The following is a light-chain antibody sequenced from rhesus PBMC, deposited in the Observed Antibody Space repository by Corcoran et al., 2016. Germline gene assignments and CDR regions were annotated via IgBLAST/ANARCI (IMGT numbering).Light chain of an antibody. CDR2: RAS. J-gene: IGKJ4*01. CDR1: QTISSY. V-gene: IGKV1-69*01. CDR3: QQHDNSPLT. Sequence: DIQMTQSPSSLSASVGDRVTITCRASQTISSYLAWYQQKPGKVPKLLLYRASNLETGVPSRFSGSGSGTDFTLTISSLQPEDIATYYCQQHDNSPLTFGGGTKVEIK.